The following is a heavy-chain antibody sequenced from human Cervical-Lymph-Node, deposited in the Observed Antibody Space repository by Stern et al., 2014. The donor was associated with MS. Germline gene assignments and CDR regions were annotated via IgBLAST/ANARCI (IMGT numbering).Heavy chain of an antibody. J-gene: IGHJ5*02. CDR1: GYTFNSYY. V-gene: IGHV1-46*02. CDR2: INTSGGST. Sequence: VQLVESGAEVKKPGASVKVSCKASGYTFNSYYMHWVRQGPGQGLERMGIINTSGGSTRYAQKCQGRVTMTRDTSTSTVYMELSRLRSEDTAVYYCARDQACRGAFDPWGQGTLVTVSS. CDR3: ARDQACRGAFDP. D-gene: IGHD2-15*01.